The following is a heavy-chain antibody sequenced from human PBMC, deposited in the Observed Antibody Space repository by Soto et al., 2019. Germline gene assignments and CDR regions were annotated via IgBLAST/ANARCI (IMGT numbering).Heavy chain of an antibody. Sequence: SETLSLTCTVSGGSISSSSYYWGWIRQPPGKGLEWIGSIYYSGSTYYNPSLKSRVTISVDTSKNQFSLKLSSVTAADTAVYYCARQGYYDSSGDFDYWGQGTLVTVSS. CDR3: ARQGYYDSSGDFDY. V-gene: IGHV4-39*01. J-gene: IGHJ4*02. D-gene: IGHD3-22*01. CDR2: IYYSGST. CDR1: GGSISSSSYY.